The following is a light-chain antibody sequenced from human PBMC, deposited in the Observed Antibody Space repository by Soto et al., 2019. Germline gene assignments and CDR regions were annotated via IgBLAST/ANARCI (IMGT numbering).Light chain of an antibody. V-gene: IGKV1-33*01. J-gene: IGKJ3*01. CDR3: QHYDNLPPCT. CDR1: QDIKKY. CDR2: GAS. Sequence: DIQMTQSPSSLSASVGERVTITCQAIQDIKKYLSRYHQKPVRAPKLLIYGASNLETGVPSTFSRSRYATAFIFPISSLLPEDISTDYCQHYDNLPPCTFGPGTKVAI.